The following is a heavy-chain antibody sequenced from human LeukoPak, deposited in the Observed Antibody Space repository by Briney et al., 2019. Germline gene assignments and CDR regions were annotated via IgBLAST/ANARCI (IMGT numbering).Heavy chain of an antibody. CDR3: ARDHQLGYYFDY. V-gene: IGHV1-69*04. CDR1: GGTFSSYA. J-gene: IGHJ4*02. D-gene: IGHD1-1*01. CDR2: IIPILGIA. Sequence: ASVKVSCKASGGTFSSYAISWVRQAPGQGLEWMGRIIPILGIANYAQKFQGRVTITADKSTSTAYMELSSLRSEDTAVYSCARDHQLGYYFDYWGQGTLVTVSS.